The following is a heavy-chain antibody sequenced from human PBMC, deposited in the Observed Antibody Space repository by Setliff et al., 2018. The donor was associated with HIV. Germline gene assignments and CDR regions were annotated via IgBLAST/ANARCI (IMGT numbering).Heavy chain of an antibody. D-gene: IGHD3-10*02. CDR3: ATYRMFTGSTRIDY. Sequence: SETLSLTCTVSGDSISGFYWSWIRKPPGAGLEWIGYISYSGLTNYNPSLKSRVTISMDTSKNQFSLNLRSVTAADTAVYYCATYRMFTGSTRIDYWGQGTLFTVSS. J-gene: IGHJ4*02. CDR1: GDSISGFY. V-gene: IGHV4-59*03. CDR2: ISYSGLT.